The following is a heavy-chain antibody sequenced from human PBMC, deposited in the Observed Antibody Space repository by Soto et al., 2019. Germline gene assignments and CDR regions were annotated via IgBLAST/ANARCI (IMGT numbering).Heavy chain of an antibody. J-gene: IGHJ4*01. CDR2: IFYSGST. D-gene: IGHD4-17*01. CDR1: GASIGSSY. V-gene: IGHV4-59*01. CDR3: AGVSTVTNLYY. Sequence: SETLSLTCTVSGASIGSSYWSWSRQPPGKGLEWMGYIFYSGSTNYSPSLNSRVSITVDTSKNQLSLNLSSVTAADTAVYYCAGVSTVTNLYYRGHGIVVTVSS.